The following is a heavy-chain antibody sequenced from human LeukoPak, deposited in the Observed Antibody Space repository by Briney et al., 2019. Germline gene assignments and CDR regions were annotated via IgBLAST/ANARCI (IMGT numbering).Heavy chain of an antibody. CDR2: IIPIFGTA. CDR1: GGTFSSYA. J-gene: IGHJ2*01. CDR3: ARVLPYYGENNWYFDL. D-gene: IGHD4-17*01. Sequence: SVKVSCKASGGTFSSYAISWVRQAPGQGLEWMGGIIPIFGTANYAQKFQGRVTITADESTSTAYMELSSLRSEDTAVYYCARVLPYYGENNWYFDLWGRGTLVTVSS. V-gene: IGHV1-69*13.